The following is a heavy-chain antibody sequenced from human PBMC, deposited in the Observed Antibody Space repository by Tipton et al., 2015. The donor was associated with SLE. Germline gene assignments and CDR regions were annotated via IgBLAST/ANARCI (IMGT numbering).Heavy chain of an antibody. J-gene: IGHJ4*02. CDR1: GGSISSSSYY. Sequence: TLSLTCTVSGGSISSSSYYWGWIRQPPGKGLEWIGRIYYSGSTYYNPSLKSRVTISVDTSKNQFSLKLSSVTAADTAVYYCARTIYDSSGYYPGWGQGTLVTVSS. CDR2: IYYSGST. V-gene: IGHV4-39*01. CDR3: ARTIYDSSGYYPG. D-gene: IGHD3-22*01.